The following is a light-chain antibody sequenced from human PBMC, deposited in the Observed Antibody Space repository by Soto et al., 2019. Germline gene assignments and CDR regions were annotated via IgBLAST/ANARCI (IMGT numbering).Light chain of an antibody. CDR2: EVS. V-gene: IGLV2-14*01. J-gene: IGLJ1*01. Sequence: QSVLTQPASVSGSPGQSITISCTGTSSDVGSSNYVSWYQQHPGKVPKLMIYEVSNRPSGVSNRFSGSKSGNTASLTISGLQAEDEADYYCTSFTSSSPADVFGTGTKLTVL. CDR3: TSFTSSSPADV. CDR1: SSDVGSSNY.